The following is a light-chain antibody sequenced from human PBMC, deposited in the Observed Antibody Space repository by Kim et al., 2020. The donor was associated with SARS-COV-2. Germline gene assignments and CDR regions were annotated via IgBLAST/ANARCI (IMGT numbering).Light chain of an antibody. Sequence: ASIGDRVTITCRASQAITKYLAWYQQKPGKAPKLLISAASTLQSGVPSRFSGSGSGTDFTLTISSLQPEDFATYYCQKFNGAPWTFGQGTKVDIK. J-gene: IGKJ1*01. V-gene: IGKV1-27*01. CDR1: QAITKY. CDR3: QKFNGAPWT. CDR2: AAS.